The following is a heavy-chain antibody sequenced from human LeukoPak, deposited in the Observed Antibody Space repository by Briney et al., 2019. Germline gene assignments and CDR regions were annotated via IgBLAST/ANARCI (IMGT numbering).Heavy chain of an antibody. J-gene: IGHJ4*02. D-gene: IGHD1-26*01. CDR1: GFTFTSYS. V-gene: IGHV3-23*01. CDR3: AKGGKWDVTPFDY. CDR2: ISGGGGSI. Sequence: GGSLRLSCAASGFTFTSYSMNWVRQAPGKGLEWVSTISGGGGSIYYADSAKGRFTISRDNSKNTLYLQVNSLRAEDTAVYYCAKGGKWDVTPFDYWGQGTLVTVSS.